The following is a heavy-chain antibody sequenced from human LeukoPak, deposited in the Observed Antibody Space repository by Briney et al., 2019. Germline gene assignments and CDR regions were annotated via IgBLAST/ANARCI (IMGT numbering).Heavy chain of an antibody. J-gene: IGHJ6*02. CDR1: GFTFGDYA. CDR2: IRSKAYGGTT. D-gene: IGHD1-20*01. V-gene: IGHV3-49*04. CDR3: TRAIRALTGTLYYYYAMDV. Sequence: GRSLRLSCTASGFTFGDYAMSWVRQAPGKGLEWVCFIRSKAYGGTTEYAASVKGRFTISRDDSKSIAYLQMNSLKTEDTAVYYCTRAIRALTGTLYYYYAMDVWGQGTTVTVSS.